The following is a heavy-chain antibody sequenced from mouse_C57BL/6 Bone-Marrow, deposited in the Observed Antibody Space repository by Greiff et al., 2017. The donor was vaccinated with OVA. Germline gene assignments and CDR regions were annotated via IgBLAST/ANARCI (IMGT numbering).Heavy chain of an antibody. CDR2: INPYNGGT. Sequence: EVQLQQSGPVLVKPGASVKMSCKASFYPFTYYYMNWVKQSHGKSLEWIGVINPYNGGTSYNQKFKGKATLTVDKSSSTAYMELNSLTSEDSAVYYCARVYDGYYVAYWGQGTLVTVSA. V-gene: IGHV1-19*01. J-gene: IGHJ3*01. CDR3: ARVYDGYYVAY. CDR1: FYPFTYYY. D-gene: IGHD2-3*01.